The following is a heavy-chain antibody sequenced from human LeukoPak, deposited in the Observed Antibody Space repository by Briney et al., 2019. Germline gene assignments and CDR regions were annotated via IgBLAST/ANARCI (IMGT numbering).Heavy chain of an antibody. CDR1: GFTFSSYG. CDR3: AKVYDIVVVVAAPLDY. D-gene: IGHD2-15*01. Sequence: GGSLRLSCAASGFTFSSYGMHWVRQAPGKGLEWVAFIRYDGSNKYYADSVKGRFTISRDNSKNTLYLQMNSLRAEDTAVYYCAKVYDIVVVVAAPLDYWGQGTLVTVSS. CDR2: IRYDGSNK. J-gene: IGHJ4*02. V-gene: IGHV3-30*02.